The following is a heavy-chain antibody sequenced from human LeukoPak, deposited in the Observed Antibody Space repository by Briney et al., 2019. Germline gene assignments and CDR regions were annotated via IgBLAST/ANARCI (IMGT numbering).Heavy chain of an antibody. Sequence: PSETLSLTCSVFGGAISTYYWSWIRQPPGEGLEWIGSIYYSGSNYYNPSLKSRVTISVDTSKNQFSLKLNSVTAADTAVYYCARQGYADFSSRPFDYWGQGTLVTVSS. V-gene: IGHV4-59*05. CDR3: ARQGYADFSSRPFDY. CDR2: IYYSGSN. D-gene: IGHD4-17*01. J-gene: IGHJ4*02. CDR1: GGAISTYY.